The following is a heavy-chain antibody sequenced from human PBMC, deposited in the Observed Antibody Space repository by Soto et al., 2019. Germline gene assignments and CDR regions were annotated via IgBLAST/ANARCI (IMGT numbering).Heavy chain of an antibody. Sequence: SATLCLTWTVPRCSITGGGWSWILQPPGKGLEWIGYMYNTGSTVYNPSFKSRVTISVDTSKNQFSLKLNSVTAADTAVYYCARDLWGYCGTDCYPLDVWGQGTTVT. CDR1: RCSITGGG. CDR3: ARDLWGYCGTDCYPLDV. V-gene: IGHV4-59*01. CDR2: MYNTGST. J-gene: IGHJ6*02. D-gene: IGHD2-21*02.